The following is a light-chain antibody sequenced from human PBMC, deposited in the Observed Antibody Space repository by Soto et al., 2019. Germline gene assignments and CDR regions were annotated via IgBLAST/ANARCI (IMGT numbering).Light chain of an antibody. CDR3: QQYGSAPIT. V-gene: IGKV3-20*01. Sequence: EIVFTQSPGTLSLSPGERATLSCRASQSVSSSYLAWYQQKPGQAPRLLIYGASSRATGFPDRFSGGGSGTDFTLTISRLEPEDFAMYYCQQYGSAPITFGQGTRLEIK. CDR2: GAS. J-gene: IGKJ5*01. CDR1: QSVSSSY.